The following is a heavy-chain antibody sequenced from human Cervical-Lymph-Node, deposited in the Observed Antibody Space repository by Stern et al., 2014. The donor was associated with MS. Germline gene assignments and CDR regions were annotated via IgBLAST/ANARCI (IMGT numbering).Heavy chain of an antibody. CDR3: TRALHGCTSTSCYKYIDY. J-gene: IGHJ4*02. D-gene: IGHD2-2*02. Sequence: VQLVESGAEVKKPGASVKVSCKASGYTFTSYYMHWVRQATGEGLEWMGIINGSGGSTSYAQKFQGRVTMTRDTSTSTVYMELSSLRSEDTAVYYCTRALHGCTSTSCYKYIDYWGQGTLVTVSS. V-gene: IGHV1-46*03. CDR1: GYTFTSYY. CDR2: INGSGGST.